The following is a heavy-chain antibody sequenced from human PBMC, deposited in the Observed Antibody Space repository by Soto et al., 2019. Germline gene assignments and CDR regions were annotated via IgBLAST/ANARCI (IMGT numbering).Heavy chain of an antibody. CDR3: ARDGDIQLWNFDY. CDR2: INAGNGNT. Sequence: GASVKVSCKASGYTFTSYDINWVRQATGQRLEWMGWINAGNGNTKYSQKFQGRVTITRDTSASTAYMELSSLRSEDTAVYYCARDGDIQLWNFDYWGQGTLVTVSS. V-gene: IGHV1-3*01. J-gene: IGHJ4*02. CDR1: GYTFTSYD. D-gene: IGHD5-18*01.